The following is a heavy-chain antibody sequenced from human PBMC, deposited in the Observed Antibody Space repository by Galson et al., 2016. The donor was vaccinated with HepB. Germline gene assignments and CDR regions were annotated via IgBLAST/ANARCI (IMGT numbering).Heavy chain of an antibody. CDR3: GTYLVGHGGTGY. CDR2: TYYGEGP. Sequence: SETLSLTCTVSGASLSSGAYHWAWIRQPAGKGLEWMGHTYYGEGPRYKPSPEGRVTISIDTSTNQLLLTLASVTAADTAVYYCGTYLVGHGGTGYWGQGTPVTVSP. CDR1: GASLSSGAYH. V-gene: IGHV4-61*08. J-gene: IGHJ4*02. D-gene: IGHD3-16*01.